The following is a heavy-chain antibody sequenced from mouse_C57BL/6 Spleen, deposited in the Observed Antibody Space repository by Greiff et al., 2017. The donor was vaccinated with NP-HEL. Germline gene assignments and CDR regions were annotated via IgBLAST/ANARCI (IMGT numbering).Heavy chain of an antibody. V-gene: IGHV1-52*01. CDR2: IDPSDSET. D-gene: IGHD4-1*01. J-gene: IGHJ4*01. CDR1: GYTFTSYW. CDR3: ARSGVRGYYAMDY. Sequence: VQLQQPGAELVRPGSSVKLSCKASGYTFTSYWMHWVKQRPIQGLEWIGNIDPSDSETHYNQKFKDKATLTVDKSSSTAYMQLSSLTSEDSAVYYCARSGVRGYYAMDYWGQGTSVTVSS.